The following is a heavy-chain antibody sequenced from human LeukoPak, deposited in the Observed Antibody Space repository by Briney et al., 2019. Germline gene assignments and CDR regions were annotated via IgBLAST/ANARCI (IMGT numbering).Heavy chain of an antibody. J-gene: IGHJ4*02. CDR2: IIPIFGTA. V-gene: IGHV1-69*13. D-gene: IGHD3-22*01. CDR3: ARDARAYYYGSSGGFDY. CDR1: GGTFSSYA. Sequence: SVKVSCKASGGTFSSYAISWVRQAPGQGLEWMGGIIPIFGTANYAQKFQGRVTITADESTSTAYMELSSLRSEDTAVYYCARDARAYYYGSSGGFDYWGQGTLVTVSS.